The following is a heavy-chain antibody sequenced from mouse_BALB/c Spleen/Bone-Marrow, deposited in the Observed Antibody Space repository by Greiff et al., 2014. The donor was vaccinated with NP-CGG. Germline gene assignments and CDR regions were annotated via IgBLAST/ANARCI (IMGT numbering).Heavy chain of an antibody. V-gene: IGHV2-9*02. D-gene: IGHD2-4*01. CDR2: IWAGGST. J-gene: IGHJ4*01. CDR3: ARSGLRRPAMDY. Sequence: QVQLQQSGPGLVAPSQSLSITCTVSGFSLTSYGVHWVRQPPGKGLEWLGVIWAGGSTNYNSALMSRLSISKDNSKSQVFLKMNSLQIDDTAIYYCARSGLRRPAMDYWGQGTSVTVSS. CDR1: GFSLTSYG.